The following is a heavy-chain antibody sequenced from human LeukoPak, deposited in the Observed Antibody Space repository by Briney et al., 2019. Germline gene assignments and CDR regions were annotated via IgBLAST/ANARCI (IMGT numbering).Heavy chain of an antibody. V-gene: IGHV3-74*01. CDR2: INSDGRST. Sequence: GGSLRLSCAASGFTFSSYAMSWVRQAPGKGLVWVSHINSDGRSTTYADSVKGRFTISRDNAKNTLYLQMNSLRAEDTAVYYCARTGIAARPTVWFDPWGQGTLDTVSP. D-gene: IGHD6-6*01. J-gene: IGHJ5*02. CDR3: ARTGIAARPTVWFDP. CDR1: GFTFSSYA.